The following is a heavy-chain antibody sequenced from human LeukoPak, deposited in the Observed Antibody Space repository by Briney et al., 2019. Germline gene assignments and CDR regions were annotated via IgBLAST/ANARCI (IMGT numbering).Heavy chain of an antibody. CDR2: IYYSGSN. CDR1: GGSISSHY. V-gene: IGHV4-59*11. CDR3: ARERVRGAFYI. D-gene: IGHD6-6*01. J-gene: IGHJ3*02. Sequence: PSETLSLTCTVSGGSISSHYWSWIRQPPGKGLEWIGYIYYSGSNKYNPSLKTRVTISVDTPKNQFSLKLSSVTAADTAVYYCARERVRGAFYIWGQGTIVTVSS.